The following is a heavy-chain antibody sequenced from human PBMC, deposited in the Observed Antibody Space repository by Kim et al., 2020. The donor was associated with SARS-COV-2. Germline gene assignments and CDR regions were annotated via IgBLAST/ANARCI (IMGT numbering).Heavy chain of an antibody. Sequence: GGSLRLSCAASGFTFSSYAMHWVRQAPGKGLEWVAVISYDGSNKYYADSLKGRFAISRDNSKNTLYLQMNSLRAEDTAVYFCARPYSGSYYSWFDPWGQGPLVSVSS. J-gene: IGHJ5*02. CDR3: ARPYSGSYYSWFDP. CDR2: ISYDGSNK. CDR1: GFTFSSYA. D-gene: IGHD1-26*01. V-gene: IGHV3-30*09.